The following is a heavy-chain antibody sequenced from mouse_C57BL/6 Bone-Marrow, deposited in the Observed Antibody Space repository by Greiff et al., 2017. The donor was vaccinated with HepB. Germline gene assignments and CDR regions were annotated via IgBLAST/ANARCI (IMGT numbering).Heavy chain of an antibody. CDR1: GFTFSDYY. V-gene: IGHV5-12*01. J-gene: IGHJ1*03. CDR3: ARYYDYDGWYFDV. CDR2: ISNGGGST. Sequence: EVMLVESGGGLVQPGGSLKLSCAASGFTFSDYYMYWVRQTPEKRLEWVAYISNGGGSTYYPDTVKGRFTISRDNAKNTLYLQMSRLKSEDAAMYYCARYYDYDGWYFDVWGTGTTVTVSS. D-gene: IGHD2-4*01.